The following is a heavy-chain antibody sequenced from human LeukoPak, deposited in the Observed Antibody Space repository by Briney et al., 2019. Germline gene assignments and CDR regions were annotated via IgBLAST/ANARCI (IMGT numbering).Heavy chain of an antibody. V-gene: IGHV1-18*01. CDR3: ARDFGVYGDYAEDWFDP. J-gene: IGHJ5*02. CDR1: GYTFTGYG. D-gene: IGHD4-17*01. Sequence: ASVKVSCKASGYTFTGYGISWVRQAPGQGLEWMGWISAYNGNTNYAQKLQGRVTMTTDTSTSTAYMELRSLRSDDTAVYYCARDFGVYGDYAEDWFDPWGQGTLVTVSS. CDR2: ISAYNGNT.